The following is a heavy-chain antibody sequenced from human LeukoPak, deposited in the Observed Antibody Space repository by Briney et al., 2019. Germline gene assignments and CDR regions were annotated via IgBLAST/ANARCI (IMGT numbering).Heavy chain of an antibody. CDR3: TTDGDCSSTSCPSPTSY. Sequence: GGSLRLSCAASGFTFSNAWVSWVRQAPGKGLEWVGRIKSKTDGGTTDYAAPVKGRFTISRDDSKNTLYLQMNSLKTEDTAVYYCTTDGDCSSTSCPSPTSYWGQRTLVTVSS. J-gene: IGHJ4*02. D-gene: IGHD2-2*01. CDR2: IKSKTDGGTT. V-gene: IGHV3-15*01. CDR1: GFTFSNAW.